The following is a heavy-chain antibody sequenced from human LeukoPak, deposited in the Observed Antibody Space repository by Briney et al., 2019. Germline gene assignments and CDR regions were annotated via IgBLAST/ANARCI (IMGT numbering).Heavy chain of an antibody. D-gene: IGHD2-15*01. Sequence: PGGSLRLSCATPGFTFSSYWMHWVRQAPGKGPVWVSRTNSDGSSTSYADSVKGRFTISRDNAKNTLYLQMNSLRAEDTALYYCVRDGGNWFDPWGQGTLVTVSS. CDR2: TNSDGSST. V-gene: IGHV3-74*01. J-gene: IGHJ5*02. CDR1: GFTFSSYW. CDR3: VRDGGNWFDP.